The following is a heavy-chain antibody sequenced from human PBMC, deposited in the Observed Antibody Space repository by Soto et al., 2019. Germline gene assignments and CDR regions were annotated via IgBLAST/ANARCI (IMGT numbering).Heavy chain of an antibody. CDR3: ARDYCGGDCYTPHAFDI. Sequence: QVQLVQSGAEVKKPGSSVKVSCKASAGTFSSYAISWVRQAPGQGLEWMGGIIPIFGTANYAQKFQGRVTITADESTSTAYMELSSLRSEDTAVYYCARDYCGGDCYTPHAFDIWGQGTMVTVSS. V-gene: IGHV1-69*12. D-gene: IGHD2-21*02. CDR1: AGTFSSYA. J-gene: IGHJ3*02. CDR2: IIPIFGTA.